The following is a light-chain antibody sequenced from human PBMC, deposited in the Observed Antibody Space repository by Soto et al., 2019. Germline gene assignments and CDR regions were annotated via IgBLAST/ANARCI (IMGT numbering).Light chain of an antibody. CDR3: QKYNGALWT. V-gene: IGKV1-27*01. CDR1: QGISNY. Sequence: DIQFTQSPSSLSASVGDRVSITCPSSQGISNYVAWYQQKQGKVPKLLIYAASALQLGVPSRFSGSGSGTDFTLTISSLQPEDVATYYCQKYNGALWTFGQGTKVDIK. J-gene: IGKJ1*01. CDR2: AAS.